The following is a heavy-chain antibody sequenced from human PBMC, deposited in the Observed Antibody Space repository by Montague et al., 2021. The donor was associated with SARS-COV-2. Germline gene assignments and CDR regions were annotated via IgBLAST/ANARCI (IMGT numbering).Heavy chain of an antibody. CDR1: GGSISSYY. CDR2: IYYSRST. V-gene: IGHV4-59*08. D-gene: IGHD2-15*01. CDR3: ARRRERWSDAFDI. J-gene: IGHJ3*02. Sequence: SETLSLTCTVSGGSISSYYWIWIRQPPGKGLEWIGYIYYSRSTNYNPSLKSRVTISVDTSKNQFSLKVRSVTAADTAVYYCARRRERWSDAFDIWGQGTMVTVSS.